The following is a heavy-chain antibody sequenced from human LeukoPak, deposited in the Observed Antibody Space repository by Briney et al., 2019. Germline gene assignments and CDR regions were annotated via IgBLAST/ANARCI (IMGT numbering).Heavy chain of an antibody. CDR1: GYTFTSYG. CDR3: ARGRPYYYDSSGYYFFDY. D-gene: IGHD3-22*01. V-gene: IGHV1-18*01. CDR2: ISAYNGNT. Sequence: ASVKVSCKASGYTFTSYGISWVRQAPGQGLEWMGWISAYNGNTNYAQKLRGRVIMTTDTSTSTAYMELRSLRSDDTAVYYCARGRPYYYDSSGYYFFDYWGQGTLVTVSS. J-gene: IGHJ4*02.